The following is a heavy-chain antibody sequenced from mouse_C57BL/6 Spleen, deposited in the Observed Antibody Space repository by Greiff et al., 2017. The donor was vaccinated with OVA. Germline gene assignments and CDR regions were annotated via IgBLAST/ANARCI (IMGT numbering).Heavy chain of an antibody. J-gene: IGHJ3*01. CDR2: IYPRDGST. CDR1: GYTFTDHT. V-gene: IGHV1-78*01. CDR3: SRRERTWFAD. Sequence: QVQLQQSDAELVQPGASVKISCKVSGYTFTDHTIHWLKQRPEQGLEWIGYIYPRDGSTKYNEKLKGKATLTAEKSSSSAYMQLNSLTSEDSAASFYSRRERTWFADWGKGTLVTVSA.